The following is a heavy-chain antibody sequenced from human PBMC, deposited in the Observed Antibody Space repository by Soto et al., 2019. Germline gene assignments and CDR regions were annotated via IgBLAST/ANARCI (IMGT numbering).Heavy chain of an antibody. Sequence: PETLSLTCSVSAGSISSYYWSWIRQPPGKGLEWIGYIYYSGSTNYNPSLKSRVTISVDTSKNQFSLKLSSGTAADTAVYYCARGDIEALSSGGWFDPWGQGTLVTVSS. V-gene: IGHV4-59*08. CDR1: AGSISSYY. CDR2: IYYSGST. J-gene: IGHJ5*02. D-gene: IGHD5-12*01. CDR3: ARGDIEALSSGGWFDP.